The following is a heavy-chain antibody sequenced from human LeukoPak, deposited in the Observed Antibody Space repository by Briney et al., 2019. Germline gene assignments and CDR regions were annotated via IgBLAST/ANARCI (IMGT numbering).Heavy chain of an antibody. CDR3: ARQITDQSSGYDSIDY. J-gene: IGHJ4*02. V-gene: IGHV5-51*01. CDR2: IYPGDSDT. CDR1: GYRFTTYW. Sequence: GESLKISCKASGYRFTTYWIGWVRQMPGKGLEWMGIIYPGDSDTRYSPSFEGQDTISADKSITTAYLQWSSLKASDTAMYYCARQITDQSSGYDSIDYWGQGTLVTVSS. D-gene: IGHD5-12*01.